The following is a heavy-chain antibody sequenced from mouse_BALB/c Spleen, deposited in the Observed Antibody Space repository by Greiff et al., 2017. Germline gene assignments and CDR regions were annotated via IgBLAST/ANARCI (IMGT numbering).Heavy chain of an antibody. D-gene: IGHD2-1*01. CDR3: ARSAYGNYEDY. Sequence: QVQLQQSGAELAKPGASVKMSCKASGYTFTSYWMHWVKQRPGQGLEWIGYINPSTGYTEYNQKFKDKATLTADKSSSTAYMQLSSLTSEDSAVYYCARSAYGNYEDYWGQGTTLTVSS. J-gene: IGHJ2*01. CDR2: INPSTGYT. V-gene: IGHV1-7*01. CDR1: GYTFTSYW.